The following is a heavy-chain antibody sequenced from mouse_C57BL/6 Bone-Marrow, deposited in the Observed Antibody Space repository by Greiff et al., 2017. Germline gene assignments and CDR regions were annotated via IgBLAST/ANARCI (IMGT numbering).Heavy chain of an antibody. CDR3: GPLSPGFAY. CDR2: INPNNGGT. CDR1: GYTFTDYY. Sequence: EVQLQQSGPELVKPGASVKISCKASGYTFTDYYMNWVKQSHGKSLEWIGDINPNNGGTSYNQKFKGKDTLTVDKSSSTAYMELRSLTSEDSAVYYCGPLSPGFAYWGQGTLVTVSA. J-gene: IGHJ3*01. V-gene: IGHV1-26*01.